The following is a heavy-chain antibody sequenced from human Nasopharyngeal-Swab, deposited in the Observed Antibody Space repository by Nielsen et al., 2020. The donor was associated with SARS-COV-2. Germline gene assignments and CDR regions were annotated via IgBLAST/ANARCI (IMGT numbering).Heavy chain of an antibody. CDR2: TTGGGFKT. J-gene: IGHJ4*02. CDR3: AKDTTYTVVTGGYFDS. CDR1: GFTFSSYA. D-gene: IGHD4-11*01. V-gene: IGHV3-23*01. Sequence: GESLKISCAASGFTFSSYAMSWVRQAPGKGLEWVAATTGGGFKTYYTDSVRGRFTISRDNSNDTLYLQMDSLRAEDTAIYYCAKDTTYTVVTGGYFDSWGRGTLVTVSS.